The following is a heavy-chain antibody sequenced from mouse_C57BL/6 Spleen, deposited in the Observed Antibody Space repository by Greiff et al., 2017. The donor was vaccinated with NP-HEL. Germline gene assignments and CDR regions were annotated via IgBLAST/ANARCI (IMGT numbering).Heavy chain of an antibody. Sequence: DVKLQESGPGLVKPSQSLSLTCSVTGYSITSGYYWNWIRQFPGNKLEWMGYISYDGSNNYNPSLENRISITRDTSKNQFFLKLNSVTTEDTATYYCARGLLRYFAYWGQGTLVTVSA. D-gene: IGHD1-1*01. CDR2: ISYDGSN. V-gene: IGHV3-6*01. CDR3: ARGLLRYFAY. J-gene: IGHJ3*01. CDR1: GYSITSGYY.